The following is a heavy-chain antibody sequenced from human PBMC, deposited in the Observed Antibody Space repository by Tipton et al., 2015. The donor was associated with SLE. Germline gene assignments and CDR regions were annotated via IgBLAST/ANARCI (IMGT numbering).Heavy chain of an antibody. CDR3: ARDQPRPTDWNTFDY. V-gene: IGHV4-39*07. D-gene: IGHD1/OR15-1a*01. CDR1: GGSISSSSYY. CDR2: IYYSGST. J-gene: IGHJ4*02. Sequence: TLSLTCTVSGGSISSSSYYWGWIRQPPGKGLEWIGSIYYSGSTYYNPPLKSRVTISVDTSKNQFSLKLSSVTAADTAVYYCARDQPRPTDWNTFDYWGQGTLVTVSS.